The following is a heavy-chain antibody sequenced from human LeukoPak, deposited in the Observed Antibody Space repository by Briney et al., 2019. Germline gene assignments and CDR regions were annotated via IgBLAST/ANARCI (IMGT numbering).Heavy chain of an antibody. CDR2: INPSSGAT. D-gene: IGHD4/OR15-4a*01. V-gene: IGHV1-46*01. Sequence: ASVKVSCKTSGYTFTSYYIHWVRQPPAQGLEWMGIINPSSGATNYAQKFQDRVTMTRDTSTSTVYMELSSQTSEDTAVYYCARAANIYYYYGMDVWGQETTVTVSS. J-gene: IGHJ6*02. CDR1: GYTFTSYY. CDR3: ARAANIYYYYGMDV.